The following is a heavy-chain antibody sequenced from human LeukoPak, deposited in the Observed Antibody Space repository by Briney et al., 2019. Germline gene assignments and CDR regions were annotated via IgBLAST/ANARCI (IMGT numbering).Heavy chain of an antibody. J-gene: IGHJ5*02. D-gene: IGHD2-2*01. V-gene: IGHV3-23*01. CDR2: LSASGGTT. CDR1: GFSVRTNY. Sequence: PGGSLRLSCAASGFSVRTNYMSWVRQAPGKGLEWVSALSASGGTTYYADSVKGRFTISRDNSKNTLYLQMSSLRAEDTAVYYCAKEPREYCSSTSCPNWIDPWGQGTLVTVSS. CDR3: AKEPREYCSSTSCPNWIDP.